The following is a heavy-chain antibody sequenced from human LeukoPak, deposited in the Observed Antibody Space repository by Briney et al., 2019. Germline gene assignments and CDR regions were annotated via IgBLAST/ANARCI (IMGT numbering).Heavy chain of an antibody. D-gene: IGHD3-16*01. CDR3: RGQWHFGYASDY. Sequence: ASVKVSCKVSGYILTDLSIHWVRQAPGKGLEWMGGFDSEEGKTIYAQKFQGRLTMTEDTSTDTAYMELSSLRSEDTAVYYCRGQWHFGYASDYWGQGTLVTVSS. CDR1: GYILTDLS. V-gene: IGHV1-24*01. CDR2: FDSEEGKT. J-gene: IGHJ4*02.